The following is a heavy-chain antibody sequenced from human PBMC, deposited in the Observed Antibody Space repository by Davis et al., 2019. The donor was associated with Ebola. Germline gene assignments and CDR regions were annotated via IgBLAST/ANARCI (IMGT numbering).Heavy chain of an antibody. V-gene: IGHV1-46*01. J-gene: IGHJ6*02. CDR2: INPSGGST. D-gene: IGHD2/OR15-2a*01. Sequence: ASVKVSCKASGGTFSSYAISWVRQAPGQGLEWMGIINPSGGSTSYAQKFQGRVTMTTDTSTSTAYMELRSLRSDDTAVYYCARLGRVLEVILFSYYYGMDVWGQGTTVTVSS. CDR3: ARLGRVLEVILFSYYYGMDV. CDR1: GGTFSSYA.